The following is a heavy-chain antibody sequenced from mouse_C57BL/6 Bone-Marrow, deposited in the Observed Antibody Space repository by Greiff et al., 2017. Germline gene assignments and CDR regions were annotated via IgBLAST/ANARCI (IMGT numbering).Heavy chain of an antibody. D-gene: IGHD2-4*01. CDR2: IYPGSGNT. J-gene: IGHJ2*01. CDR3: AGGAIYYDYYFDY. V-gene: IGHV1-76*01. CDR1: GYTFTDYY. Sequence: QVQLQQSGAELVRPGASVKLSCKASGYTFTDYYINWVKQRPGQGLEWIARIYPGSGNTYYNEPFKGKATLTAEKPSSTAYMQLSSLTSEDSAVYFCAGGAIYYDYYFDYWGQGTTLTVSS.